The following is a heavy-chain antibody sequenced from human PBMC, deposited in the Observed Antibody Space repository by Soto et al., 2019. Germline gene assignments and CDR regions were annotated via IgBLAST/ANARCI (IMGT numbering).Heavy chain of an antibody. CDR3: ARDLIPPFSGSTYYGMDV. CDR2: ISYDGSNK. CDR1: GFTFSSYA. V-gene: IGHV3-30-3*01. Sequence: QVQLVESGGGVVQPGRSLRLSCAASGFTFSSYAMHWVRQAPGKGLEWVAVISYDGSNKYYADSVKGRFTISRDNSKNTLYLQMNSLRAEDTAVYYCARDLIPPFSGSTYYGMDVWGQGTTVTVSS. J-gene: IGHJ6*02. D-gene: IGHD3-10*01.